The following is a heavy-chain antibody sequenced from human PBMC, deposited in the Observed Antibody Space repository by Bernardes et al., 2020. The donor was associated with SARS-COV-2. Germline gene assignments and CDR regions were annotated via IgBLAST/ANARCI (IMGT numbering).Heavy chain of an antibody. Sequence: GGSLRLSCAASGFTLNTYAMNWVRQAPGKGLEWVSGISGTGADRYYSDSVRGRFTVSKDHSTNTLYLEMNNLRVEDTAVYFCSRDGYNWIAFDVWGQGTMVTVSS. CDR2: ISGTGADR. D-gene: IGHD5-18*01. CDR1: GFTLNTYA. V-gene: IGHV3-23*01. CDR3: SRDGYNWIAFDV. J-gene: IGHJ3*01.